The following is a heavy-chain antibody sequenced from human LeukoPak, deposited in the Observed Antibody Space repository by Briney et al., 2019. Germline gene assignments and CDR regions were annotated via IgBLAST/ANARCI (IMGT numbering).Heavy chain of an antibody. CDR3: ARVRATYYYGSGSYWFDP. V-gene: IGHV1-8*03. J-gene: IGHJ5*02. CDR1: GYTFTSYD. D-gene: IGHD3-10*01. Sequence: ASVKVSCKASGYTFTSYDINCVRQATGQGLEWIGWMNPNSGNTGYAQKFQGRVTITRNTSISTAYMELSSLRSEDTAVYYCARVRATYYYGSGSYWFDPWGQGTLVTVSS. CDR2: MNPNSGNT.